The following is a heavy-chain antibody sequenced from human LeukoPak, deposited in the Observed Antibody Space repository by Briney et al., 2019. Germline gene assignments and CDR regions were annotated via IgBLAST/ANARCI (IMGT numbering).Heavy chain of an antibody. CDR2: ISSSSGII. CDR1: GFTFSNYP. V-gene: IGHV3-48*01. Sequence: GGSLRLSCAASGFTFSNYPMNWVRQAPGKGLEWVSYISSSSGIISYADSVKGRFTISRDNSKNTLHLQMNSLRAEDTAVYYCAKGPLIEVAGTTWDYWGQGTLVTVSS. J-gene: IGHJ4*02. D-gene: IGHD6-19*01. CDR3: AKGPLIEVAGTTWDY.